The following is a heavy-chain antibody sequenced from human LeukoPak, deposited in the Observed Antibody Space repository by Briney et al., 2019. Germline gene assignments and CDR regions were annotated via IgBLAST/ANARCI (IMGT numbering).Heavy chain of an antibody. Sequence: GGPLRLSCAASGFTFSSYAMNWVRQAPGKGLEWVSGISGNGGRTYYAVSVKGRFTLSRDNAKNTLFLQMNNLRAEDTAIYYCAKDHLDNGITAARPDFDHWGQGTLVAVSS. J-gene: IGHJ4*02. CDR2: ISGNGGRT. CDR3: AKDHLDNGITAARPDFDH. V-gene: IGHV3-23*01. CDR1: GFTFSSYA. D-gene: IGHD6-25*01.